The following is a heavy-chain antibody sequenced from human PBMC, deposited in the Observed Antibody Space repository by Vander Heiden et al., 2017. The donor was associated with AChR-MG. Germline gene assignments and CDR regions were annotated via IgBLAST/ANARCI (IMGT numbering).Heavy chain of an antibody. Sequence: QVRLVQSGAEVKKPGASVKVSCKASGYSFTDYYIPWGRQAPGQGLEWVAWINPNGGGTNYAQKFQGRVAMTRETSSSTAYLEVRRLRSDDTAVYFCARDRGIATGTTPFVAWGQGTLVIVSS. CDR3: ARDRGIATGTTPFVA. CDR2: INPNGGGT. V-gene: IGHV1-2*02. D-gene: IGHD1-7*01. CDR1: GYSFTDYY. J-gene: IGHJ4*02.